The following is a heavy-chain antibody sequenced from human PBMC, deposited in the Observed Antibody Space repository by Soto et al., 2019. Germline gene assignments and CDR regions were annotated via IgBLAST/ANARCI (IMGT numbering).Heavy chain of an antibody. CDR2: IIPIFGTA. J-gene: IGHJ4*02. Sequence: SVKFCCKASGGTFSSYAISLVRQAPGQGLDWMGGIIPIFGTANYSQKFQGRVTITADESTSTAYMELSSLRSEDTAVYYCARVTPDIVVVPAASYYFDYWGQGTLVTVSS. D-gene: IGHD2-2*01. V-gene: IGHV1-69*13. CDR1: GGTFSSYA. CDR3: ARVTPDIVVVPAASYYFDY.